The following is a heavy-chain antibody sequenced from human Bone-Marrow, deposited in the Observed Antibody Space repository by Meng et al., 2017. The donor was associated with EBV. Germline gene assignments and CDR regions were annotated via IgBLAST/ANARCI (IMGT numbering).Heavy chain of an antibody. CDR1: GFTFSHYW. J-gene: IGHJ4*02. Sequence: VQRVESGGALVQPGGSLRLSCVASGFTFSHYWMHWVRQAPGKGLVWVSRTNEDGSSITYADSVRGRFLISRDNTKNTLYLQMNSLRVEDTAVYFCSRDLAGSYDDWGQGTLVTVSS. CDR2: TNEDGSSI. V-gene: IGHV3-74*01. D-gene: IGHD6-25*01. CDR3: SRDLAGSYDD.